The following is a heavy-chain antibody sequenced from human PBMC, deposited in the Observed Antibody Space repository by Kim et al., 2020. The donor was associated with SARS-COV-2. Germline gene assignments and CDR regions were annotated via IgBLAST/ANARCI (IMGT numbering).Heavy chain of an antibody. J-gene: IGHJ4*02. V-gene: IGHV3-7*03. Sequence: GGSLRLSCAASGFTFRAYWMIWVRQAPGKGLEGVANIKQDGGEKNYVDSVKGRFTISRDNAKNSLYLHMNNLSVEDTAVYYCARALLSSEGYWGQGVLVTVSS. CDR1: GFTFRAYW. CDR3: ARALLSSEGY. D-gene: IGHD3-10*01. CDR2: IKQDGGEK.